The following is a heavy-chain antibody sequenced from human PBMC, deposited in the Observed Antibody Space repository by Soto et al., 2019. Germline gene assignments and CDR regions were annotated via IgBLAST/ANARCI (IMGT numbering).Heavy chain of an antibody. D-gene: IGHD1-26*01. CDR2: ISSSSSTI. CDR3: ARDSPLVGATWFFVGWFYP. CDR1: GFTFSSYS. V-gene: IGHV3-48*01. J-gene: IGHJ5*02. Sequence: EVQLVESGGGLVQPGGSLRLSCAASGFTFSSYSMNWVRQAPGKGLEWVSYISSSSSTIYYADSVKGRFTISRDNAKNSLYLQMNSLRAEDTAVYYCARDSPLVGATWFFVGWFYPWGQGTLVTVSS.